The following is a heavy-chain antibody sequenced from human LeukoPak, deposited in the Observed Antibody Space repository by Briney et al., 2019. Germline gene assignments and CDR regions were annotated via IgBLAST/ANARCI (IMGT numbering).Heavy chain of an antibody. CDR1: GYTFTGYY. CDR2: MNPNSGNT. CDR3: ARGDGYGSGSLGWFDP. J-gene: IGHJ5*02. D-gene: IGHD3-10*01. Sequence: ASVKVSCKASGYTFTGYYMHWVRQAPGQGLEWMGWMNPNSGNTGYAQKFQGRVTMTRNTSISTAYMELSSLRSEDTAVYYCARGDGYGSGSLGWFDPWGQGTLVTVSS. V-gene: IGHV1-8*02.